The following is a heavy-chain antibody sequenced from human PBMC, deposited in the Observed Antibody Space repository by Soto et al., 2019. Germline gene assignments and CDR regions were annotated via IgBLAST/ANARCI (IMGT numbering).Heavy chain of an antibody. J-gene: IGHJ6*03. V-gene: IGHV1-69*10. Sequence: SVKVSCKASGGTFSSYTISWVRQAPGQGLEWMGGIIPILGIANYAQKFQGRVTITADKSTSTAYMELSSLRSEDTAVYYCARMKKGITGTTEGGSYYYYYMDVWGKGTTVTVSS. CDR1: GGTFSSYT. D-gene: IGHD1-7*01. CDR3: ARMKKGITGTTEGGSYYYYYMDV. CDR2: IIPILGIA.